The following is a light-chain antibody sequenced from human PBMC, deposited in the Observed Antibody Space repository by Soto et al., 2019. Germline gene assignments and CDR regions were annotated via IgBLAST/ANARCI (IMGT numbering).Light chain of an antibody. CDR3: QQRSTWPHT. V-gene: IGKV3-11*01. CDR1: QSVSRF. Sequence: EIVLTQSPATLSLSPGARATLSCRASQSVSRFLAWFQQRPGQAPRLLIYDASNRASGVPARFSGSGSGTDFALTISSLEPEDFAVDYSQQRSTWPHTFGQGTKLEI. CDR2: DAS. J-gene: IGKJ2*01.